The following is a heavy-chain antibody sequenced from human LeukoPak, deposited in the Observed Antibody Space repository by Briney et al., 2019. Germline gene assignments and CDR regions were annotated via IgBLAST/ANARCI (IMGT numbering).Heavy chain of an antibody. CDR1: GYTFTSYY. V-gene: IGHV1-46*01. J-gene: IGHJ4*02. D-gene: IGHD6-6*01. CDR3: ARGPPYSSSSGVVENFDY. CDR2: VNPSGGST. Sequence: GASVKVSCKASGYTFTSYYIHWVRQAPGQGLEWMGIVNPSGGSTSYAQKFQGRVTMTRDTSTSTVYMELSSLRSEDTAVYYCARGPPYSSSSGVVENFDYWGQGTLVTVSS.